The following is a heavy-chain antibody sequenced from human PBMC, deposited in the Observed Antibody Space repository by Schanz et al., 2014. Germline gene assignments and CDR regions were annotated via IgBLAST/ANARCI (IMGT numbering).Heavy chain of an antibody. CDR2: MNESHSTI. J-gene: IGHJ6*02. D-gene: IGHD3-10*01. CDR3: AKDGPGGSGSYSADGGMDV. Sequence: EVQLVESGGGLVEPGGSLRLSCAASGFSFSSYAMGWVRQARGKGLEWVSAMNESHSTIYYADSVRGRFTISRDNSKSTLYLQMNSLRAEDTAVYYCAKDGPGGSGSYSADGGMDVWGQGTTXTVSS. CDR1: GFSFSSYA. V-gene: IGHV3-23*04.